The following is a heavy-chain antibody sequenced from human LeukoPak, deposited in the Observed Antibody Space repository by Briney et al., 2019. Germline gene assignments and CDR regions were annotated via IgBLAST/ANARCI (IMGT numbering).Heavy chain of an antibody. V-gene: IGHV3-11*01. CDR2: ISSSENTI. Sequence: PGGSLRLSCAASGFTFSDSYMGWIRQAPGKGLEWVSYISSSENTIYYTDSVKGRFTISRDNAKNSLYLQMSNLRAEDTAVYFCARGGGLDVWGQGATVTVSS. CDR1: GFTFSDSY. D-gene: IGHD3-16*01. J-gene: IGHJ6*02. CDR3: ARGGGLDV.